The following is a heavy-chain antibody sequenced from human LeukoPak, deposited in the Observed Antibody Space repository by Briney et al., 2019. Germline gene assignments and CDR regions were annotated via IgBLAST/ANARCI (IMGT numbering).Heavy chain of an antibody. J-gene: IGHJ4*02. Sequence: PGESLKISCKVSGYSFTNYWIGWVRQMPGKGLEWMGIIYPGDSDTKYSPSFQGQVTISADKSISTAYLQWSSLKASDTAMYYCARSGRLGYCSGGSCFRWDYWGQGTLVTVSS. V-gene: IGHV5-51*01. CDR3: ARSGRLGYCSGGSCFRWDY. CDR1: GYSFTNYW. CDR2: IYPGDSDT. D-gene: IGHD2-15*01.